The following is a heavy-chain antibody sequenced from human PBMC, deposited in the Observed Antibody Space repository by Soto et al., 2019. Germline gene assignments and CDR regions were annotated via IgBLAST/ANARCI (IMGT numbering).Heavy chain of an antibody. Sequence: VQLVESGGDLVQPGGSLRLSCAASGFTFSNYWMPWVRQAPGKGRMWVSRINTDGSRATYADSVQGRFGISRDNAKTRGNLQINSLRAEAPAVYYSARLKLESYDWVDPWGKGTRVTVSP. CDR3: ARLKLESYDWVDP. D-gene: IGHD3-16*01. CDR1: GFTFSNYW. CDR2: INTDGSRA. V-gene: IGHV3-74*01. J-gene: IGHJ5*02.